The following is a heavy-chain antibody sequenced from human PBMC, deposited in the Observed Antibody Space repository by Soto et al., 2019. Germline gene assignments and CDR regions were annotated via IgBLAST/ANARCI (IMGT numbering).Heavy chain of an antibody. CDR3: ARATGTLRSRNCDY. V-gene: IGHV4-31*03. Sequence: SETLSLTCTVSGGSISSGGYYWSWIRQHPGKGLEWIGYINYSGSTYYSKSLRSRLTMSVDTSKSQFSLRLSSVTAADTAVYYCARATGTLRSRNCDYWGQGSLVTVSS. J-gene: IGHJ4*02. CDR2: INYSGST. D-gene: IGHD1-1*01. CDR1: GGSISSGGYY.